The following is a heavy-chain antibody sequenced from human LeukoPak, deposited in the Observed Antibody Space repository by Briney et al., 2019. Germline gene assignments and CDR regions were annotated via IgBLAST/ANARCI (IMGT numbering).Heavy chain of an antibody. D-gene: IGHD2-15*01. CDR3: AGVVVAAYHREYYFDY. CDR2: IYYSGST. CDR1: GGSISSYY. V-gene: IGHV4-59*01. J-gene: IGHJ4*02. Sequence: PSETLSLTCTVSGGSISSYYWIWIRQPPGKGLEWIGYIYYSGSTNYNPSLKSRVTISVDTSKNQFSLKLSSVTAADTAVYYCAGVVVAAYHREYYFDYWGQGTLVTVSS.